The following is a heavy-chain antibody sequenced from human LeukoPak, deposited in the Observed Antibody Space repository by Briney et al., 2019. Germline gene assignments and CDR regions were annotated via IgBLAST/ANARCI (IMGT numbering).Heavy chain of an antibody. Sequence: SETLSLTCTVSGGSISSYYWSWIRQPPGKGLEWTGYIYYSGSTNYNPSLKSRVTISVDTSKNQFSLKLSSVTAADTAVYYCARVGRGLPETYWGQGTLVTVSS. V-gene: IGHV4-59*01. CDR3: ARVGRGLPETY. CDR2: IYYSGST. J-gene: IGHJ4*02. CDR1: GGSISSYY. D-gene: IGHD2-21*02.